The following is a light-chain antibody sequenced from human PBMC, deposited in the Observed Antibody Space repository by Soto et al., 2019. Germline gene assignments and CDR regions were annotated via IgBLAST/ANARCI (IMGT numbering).Light chain of an antibody. V-gene: IGLV1-47*01. Sequence: QSVLTQPPSASGTPGQRVTISCSGSSSDIGSNYVYWYQQLPGTAPKILIYRNNQRPSGVPDRFSGSKSGSSASLAISGLRSEDEADYHCAAWDDRQSGFYVFGTGNKVTVL. CDR1: SSDIGSNY. CDR3: AAWDDRQSGFYV. J-gene: IGLJ1*01. CDR2: RNN.